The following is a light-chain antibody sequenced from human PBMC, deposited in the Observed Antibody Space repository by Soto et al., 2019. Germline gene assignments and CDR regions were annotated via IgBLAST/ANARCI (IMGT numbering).Light chain of an antibody. CDR3: QQTFSNLLS. J-gene: IGKJ4*01. V-gene: IGKV1-39*01. CDR2: SAS. CDR1: ENISNY. Sequence: IQLTQSPSSLSASAGDRVTIACRASENISNYLSWYQLKPGGAPKVLIYSASTLRDGVPSRFSGTGSGTEFTLSISSFQPEDVATYFCQQTFSNLLSFGGGTKVEIK.